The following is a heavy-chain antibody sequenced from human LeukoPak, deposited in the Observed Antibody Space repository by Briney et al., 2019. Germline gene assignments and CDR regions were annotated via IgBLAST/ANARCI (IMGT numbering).Heavy chain of an antibody. CDR2: IYPGDSDT. CDR1: GYSFTSYW. Sequence: GESLKISCKGSGYSFTSYWIGWVRQMPGKGLEWMGIIYPGDSDTRYSPSFQGQVTISADKSISTAYLQWNSLKASDTAMYYCASVVQWLVSSIDYWGQGTLVTVSS. V-gene: IGHV5-51*01. D-gene: IGHD6-19*01. J-gene: IGHJ4*02. CDR3: ASVVQWLVSSIDY.